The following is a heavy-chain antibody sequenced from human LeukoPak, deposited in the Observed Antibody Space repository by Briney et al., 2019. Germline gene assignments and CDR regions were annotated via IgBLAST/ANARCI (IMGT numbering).Heavy chain of an antibody. D-gene: IGHD1-1*01. Sequence: PSETLSLTCAVYGGSFSGYYWSWIRQPPGKGLEWIGEINHSGSTNYNPSLKSRVTISVDTSKNQFSLKLSSVTAADTAAYYCADGTGYYFDYWGQGTLVTVSS. CDR1: GGSFSGYY. CDR2: INHSGST. CDR3: ADGTGYYFDY. J-gene: IGHJ4*02. V-gene: IGHV4-34*01.